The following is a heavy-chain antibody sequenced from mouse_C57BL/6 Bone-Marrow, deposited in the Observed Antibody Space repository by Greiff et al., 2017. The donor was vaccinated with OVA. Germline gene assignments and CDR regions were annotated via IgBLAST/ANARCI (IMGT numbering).Heavy chain of an antibody. Sequence: VQLVESGAELARPGASVKLSCKASGYTFTSYGISWVKQRTGQGLEWIGEIYPRSGNTYYNEKFKGKATLTADKSSSTAYMELRSLTSEDSAVYFCARWDYDYDGYYAMDYWGQGTSVTVSS. CDR1: GYTFTSYG. J-gene: IGHJ4*01. V-gene: IGHV1-81*01. CDR2: IYPRSGNT. CDR3: ARWDYDYDGYYAMDY. D-gene: IGHD2-4*01.